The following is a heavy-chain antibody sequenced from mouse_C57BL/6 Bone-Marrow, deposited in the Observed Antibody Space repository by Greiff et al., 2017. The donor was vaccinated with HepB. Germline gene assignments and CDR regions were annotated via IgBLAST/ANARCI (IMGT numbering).Heavy chain of an antibody. CDR3: AREALTTVVATRIFFDY. J-gene: IGHJ2*01. D-gene: IGHD1-1*01. CDR2: INPSSGYT. V-gene: IGHV1-7*01. CDR1: GYTFTSYW. Sequence: QVQLQQSGAELAKPGASVKLSCKASGYTFTSYWMHWVKQRPGQGLEWIGYINPSSGYTKYNQKFKDKATLTADKSSSTAYMQLSSLTYEDSAVYYCAREALTTVVATRIFFDYWGQGTTLTVSS.